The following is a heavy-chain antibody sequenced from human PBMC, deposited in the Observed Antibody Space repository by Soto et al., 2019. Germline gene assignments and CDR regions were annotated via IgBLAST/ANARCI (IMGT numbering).Heavy chain of an antibody. V-gene: IGHV3-30*18. CDR2: ISYDGSNK. J-gene: IGHJ6*02. D-gene: IGHD6-19*01. CDR3: AKDRGWLAERYYYGMDV. CDR1: GFTFSSYG. Sequence: QVQLVESGGGVVQPGRSLRLSCAASGFTFSSYGMHGVRQAPGKGLEWVAVISYDGSNKYYADSVKGRFTISRDNSKNTLYLQMNSLRAEDTAVYYCAKDRGWLAERYYYGMDVWGQGTTVTVSS.